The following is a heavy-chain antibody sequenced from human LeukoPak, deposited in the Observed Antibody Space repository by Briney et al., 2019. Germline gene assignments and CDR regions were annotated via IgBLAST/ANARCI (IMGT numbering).Heavy chain of an antibody. V-gene: IGHV3-23*01. J-gene: IGHJ5*02. CDR2: ISGSGGST. CDR1: GFTFSTYA. Sequence: GGSLRLSCAASGFTFSTYAMSWVRQAPGRGLEWVSAISGSGGSTYYADSVKGRFTISRDNSKNTLYLQMNSLRAEDTAVYYCAKDGGFIVVVPAASFDPWGQGTLVTVSS. D-gene: IGHD2-2*01. CDR3: AKDGGFIVVVPAASFDP.